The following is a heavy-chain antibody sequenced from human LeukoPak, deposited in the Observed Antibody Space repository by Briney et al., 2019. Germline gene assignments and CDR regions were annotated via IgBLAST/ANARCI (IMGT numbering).Heavy chain of an antibody. D-gene: IGHD5-24*01. CDR1: RFTFSSYA. V-gene: IGHV3-23*01. CDR3: ARDRWLQSNYYMDV. Sequence: GGSLRLSCAASRFTFSSYAMSWVRQAPGKGLEWVSAISGSGGSTYYADSVKGRFIISRDNSKNTLYLQMNSLRAEDTAVYYCARDRWLQSNYYMDVWGKGTTVTISS. J-gene: IGHJ6*03. CDR2: ISGSGGST.